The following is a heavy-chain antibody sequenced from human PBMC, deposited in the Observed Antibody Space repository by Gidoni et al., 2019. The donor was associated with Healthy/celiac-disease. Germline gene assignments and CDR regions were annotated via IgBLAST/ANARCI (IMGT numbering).Heavy chain of an antibody. Sequence: QVTLRESGPALVKPTQTLTLTCTFSGFSLSTSGMCVSWIRQPPGKALEWLARIDWDDDKYYSTSLKTRLTISKDTSKNQVVLTMTNMDPVDTATYYCARMAIMVRGVIIHAFDIWGQGTMVTVSS. CDR1: GFSLSTSGMC. D-gene: IGHD3-10*01. CDR3: ARMAIMVRGVIIHAFDI. V-gene: IGHV2-70*15. CDR2: IDWDDDK. J-gene: IGHJ3*02.